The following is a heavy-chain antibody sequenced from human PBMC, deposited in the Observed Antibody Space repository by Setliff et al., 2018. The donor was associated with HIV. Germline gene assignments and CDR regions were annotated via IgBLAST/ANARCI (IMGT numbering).Heavy chain of an antibody. V-gene: IGHV1-8*01. Sequence: ASVKVSCKASGYNFTSHDINWVRQAPGQGLEWMGWMNPKSGNTGNYAPKFQGRVTITADESTTTASMELRILRYDDTAVYYCVRGHCNSDKCWSTWFDPWGQGTLVTVSS. CDR1: GYNFTSHD. CDR2: MNPKSGNT. CDR3: VRGHCNSDKCWSTWFDP. D-gene: IGHD2-2*01. J-gene: IGHJ5*02.